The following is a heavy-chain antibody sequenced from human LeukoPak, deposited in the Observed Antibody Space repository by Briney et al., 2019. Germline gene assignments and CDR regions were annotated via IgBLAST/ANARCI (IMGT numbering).Heavy chain of an antibody. J-gene: IGHJ4*02. V-gene: IGHV3-64*02. Sequence: GGSLRLSCAASGFTFSSYWMSWVRQAPGKGLESVAAISTKGGSTSYADSVKGRITISRDDSKNTLYLQMGSLTTDDMGVYFCARDRSGAFDYWGQGTLVTVSS. D-gene: IGHD6-25*01. CDR1: GFTFSSYW. CDR3: ARDRSGAFDY. CDR2: ISTKGGST.